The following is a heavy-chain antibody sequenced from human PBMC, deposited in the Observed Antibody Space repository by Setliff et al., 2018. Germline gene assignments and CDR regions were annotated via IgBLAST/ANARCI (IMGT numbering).Heavy chain of an antibody. D-gene: IGHD2-8*02. Sequence: SSETLSLTCTVSGGSISDYYWIWIRQPPGKGLEWIGEINHSGSTNYNPSLKSRVTISVDTSKNQFSLKLSSVTAADTALYYCTVYNTGSSKDHYWGQGTPVTVSS. CDR3: TVYNTGSSKDHY. J-gene: IGHJ4*02. CDR1: GGSISDYY. CDR2: INHSGST. V-gene: IGHV4-34*01.